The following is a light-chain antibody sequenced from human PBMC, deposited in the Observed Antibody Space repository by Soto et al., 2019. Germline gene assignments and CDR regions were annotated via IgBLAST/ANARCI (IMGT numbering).Light chain of an antibody. V-gene: IGLV3-9*01. Sequence: SYELTQPLSVSVALGQTARITCGGNNIGSKNVHWYQQKPGQAPVLVIYRDSNRPSGIPERFSGSNSGNTATLTISRAQAGDEADYYCQVWDSSNWPYVVFGGGTKLTVL. CDR3: QVWDSSNWPYVV. CDR2: RDS. CDR1: NIGSKN. J-gene: IGLJ2*01.